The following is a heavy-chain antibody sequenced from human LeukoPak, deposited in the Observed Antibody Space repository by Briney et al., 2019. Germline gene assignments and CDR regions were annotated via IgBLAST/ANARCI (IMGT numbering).Heavy chain of an antibody. CDR2: ISICGSAV. Sequence: GGSLRLSCAASGFTFSDYYMSWIRQPPRKGLERVSYISICGSAVYYADSVNVRFTISRDSAKNSLYLQMNSLRAEDTALYYCARAPFAAAGTYYYYYYMDVWGKGTTVTISS. J-gene: IGHJ6*03. D-gene: IGHD6-13*01. V-gene: IGHV3-11*01. CDR3: ARAPFAAAGTYYYYYYMDV. CDR1: GFTFSDYY.